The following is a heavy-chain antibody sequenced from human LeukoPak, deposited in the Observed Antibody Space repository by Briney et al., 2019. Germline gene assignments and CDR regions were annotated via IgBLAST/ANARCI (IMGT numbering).Heavy chain of an antibody. J-gene: IGHJ3*02. Sequence: GASVKVSCKASGYTFTSYGISWVRQAPGQGLEGMGWISAYNGNTNYAQKLQGRVTMTTDTSTSTAYMELRSLRSDDTAVYYCARIPSGSGSARDAFDIWGQGTMVTVSS. V-gene: IGHV1-18*01. CDR2: ISAYNGNT. CDR1: GYTFTSYG. D-gene: IGHD6-19*01. CDR3: ARIPSGSGSARDAFDI.